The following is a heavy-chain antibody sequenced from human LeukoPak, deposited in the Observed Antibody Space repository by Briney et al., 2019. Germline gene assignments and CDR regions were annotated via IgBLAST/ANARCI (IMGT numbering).Heavy chain of an antibody. V-gene: IGHV1-3*01. J-gene: IGHJ4*02. D-gene: IGHD1-26*01. CDR2: INAGNGNT. Sequence: GASVKVSCKASGYTFTSYAMHWVRQAPGQRLEWMGWINAGNGNTKYSQNFQGRVTMTEDTSTDTAYMELSSLRSEDTAVYYCATRRGVVGARYYFDYWGQGTLVPVSS. CDR1: GYTFTSYA. CDR3: ATRRGVVGARYYFDY.